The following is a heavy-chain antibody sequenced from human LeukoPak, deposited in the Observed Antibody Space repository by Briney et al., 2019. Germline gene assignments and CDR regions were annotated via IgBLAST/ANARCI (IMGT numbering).Heavy chain of an antibody. J-gene: IGHJ4*02. D-gene: IGHD6-19*01. Sequence: ASVKDSCKASGYTFTGYYMHWVREAPGQGLEWMGWINPNSGGTNYAQKFQGRVTMTRDTSISTAYMELSRLRSDDTAVYYCARDRRPHLSGWYYFDYWGQGTLVTVSS. CDR3: ARDRRPHLSGWYYFDY. CDR2: INPNSGGT. V-gene: IGHV1-2*02. CDR1: GYTFTGYY.